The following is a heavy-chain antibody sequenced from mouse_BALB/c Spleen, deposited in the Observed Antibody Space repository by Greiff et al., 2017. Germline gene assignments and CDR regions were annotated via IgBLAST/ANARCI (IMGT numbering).Heavy chain of an antibody. Sequence: QVQLKQSAAELARPGASVKMSCKASGYTFTSYTMHWVKQRPGQGLEWIGYINPSSGYTEYNQKFKDKTTLTADKSSSTAYMQLSSLTSEDSAVYYCARRRLLRQSFYWYFDVWGAGTTVTVSS. V-gene: IGHV1-4*02. CDR1: GYTFTSYT. CDR3: ARRRLLRQSFYWYFDV. D-gene: IGHD1-2*01. J-gene: IGHJ1*01. CDR2: INPSSGYT.